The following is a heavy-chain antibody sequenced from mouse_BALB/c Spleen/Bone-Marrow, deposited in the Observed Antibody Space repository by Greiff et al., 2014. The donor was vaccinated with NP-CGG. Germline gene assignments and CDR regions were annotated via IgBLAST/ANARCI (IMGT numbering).Heavy chain of an antibody. V-gene: IGHV14-3*02. D-gene: IGHD2-4*01. J-gene: IGHJ2*01. CDR3: ARGYYDYDLDH. Sequence: VQLKESGAELVKPGASVKLSCTASGFNIKDTYMHWVKQRPEQGLEWIGRIDPANGNTKYDPKFQGKATITADTSSNTAYLQLSSLTSEDTAVYYCARGYYDYDLDHWGQGTTLTVSS. CDR1: GFNIKDTY. CDR2: IDPANGNT.